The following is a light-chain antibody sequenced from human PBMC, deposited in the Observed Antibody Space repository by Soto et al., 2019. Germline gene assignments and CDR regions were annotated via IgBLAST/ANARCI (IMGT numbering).Light chain of an antibody. CDR1: QRISRY. V-gene: IGKV1-39*01. CDR3: QQGYSAPYT. Sequence: DIQMTQSPSSLSASVGDRVTITCRASQRISRYLNWDQQKPGNAPKLLIFTASSLQSGVPSRFSGSESGTDFTLTISSLQPEEFATYYCQQGYSAPYTFGPGTKVDIK. J-gene: IGKJ3*01. CDR2: TAS.